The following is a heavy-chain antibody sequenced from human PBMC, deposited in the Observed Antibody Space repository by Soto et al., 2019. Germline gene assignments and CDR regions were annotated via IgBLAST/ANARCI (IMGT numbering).Heavy chain of an antibody. D-gene: IGHD3-10*01. CDR3: AAGSGLPRYY. J-gene: IGHJ4*02. CDR2: IYHSGST. Sequence: QLQLQESGSGLVKPSQTLSLTCAVSGGSISSGGSSWSWIRQPPGKGLEWIGYIYHSGSTCYHPSLKRRVTISVDRAKNQFSLKLSSVTAADTAVYYCAAGSGLPRYYWGQGTLVTVSS. V-gene: IGHV4-30-2*01. CDR1: GGSISSGGSS.